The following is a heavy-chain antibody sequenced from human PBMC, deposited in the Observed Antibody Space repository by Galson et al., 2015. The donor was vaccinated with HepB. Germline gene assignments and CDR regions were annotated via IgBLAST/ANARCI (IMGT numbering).Heavy chain of an antibody. J-gene: IGHJ1*01. CDR1: GFTFSSYS. Sequence: SLRLSCAASGFTFSSYSMNWVRQAPGKGLEWVSSISSSSSYIYYADSVKGRFTISRDNAKNSLYLQMNSLRAEDTAVYYCARGPSSSWYSEYFQHWGQGTLVTVSS. D-gene: IGHD6-13*01. V-gene: IGHV3-21*01. CDR2: ISSSSSYI. CDR3: ARGPSSSWYSEYFQH.